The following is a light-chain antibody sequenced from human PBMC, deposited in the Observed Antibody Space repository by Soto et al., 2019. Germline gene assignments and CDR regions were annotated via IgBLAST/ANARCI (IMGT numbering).Light chain of an antibody. CDR2: KVS. J-gene: IGKJ2*01. CDR3: MQDRQWPYT. V-gene: IGKV2-30*01. Sequence: DIVMTQSQFSLPVTLGQPSSIYCRSSQRLVDSGGKTFVNCFQQRPGQSPRRLIPKVSDRDSGVPDRCRGSGSGTDFTLRISRVEAEDVGVYYCMQDRQWPYTVGQGTKLEIK. CDR1: QRLVDSGGKTF.